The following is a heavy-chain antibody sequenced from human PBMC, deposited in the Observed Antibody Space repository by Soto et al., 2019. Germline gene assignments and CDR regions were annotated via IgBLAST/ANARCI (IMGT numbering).Heavy chain of an antibody. D-gene: IGHD5-12*01. V-gene: IGHV4-39*01. Sequence: SETLSLTCTVSRSSIRSSSYYWGWIRQPPGKGLEWIGSIYYSGSTYYNPSLKSRVTISVDTSKNQFSLKLSSVTAADTAVYYCARLSGYDFDYYYYYMDVWGKGTTVT. CDR2: IYYSGST. J-gene: IGHJ6*03. CDR3: ARLSGYDFDYYYYYMDV. CDR1: RSSIRSSSYY.